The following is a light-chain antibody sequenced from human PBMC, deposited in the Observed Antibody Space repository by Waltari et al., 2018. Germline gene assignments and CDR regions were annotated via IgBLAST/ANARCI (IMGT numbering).Light chain of an antibody. CDR3: CSYTTFSTLV. CDR2: EDT. Sequence: QSALTQPASVSGSPGQSITISCTGRSSDVGNYTLFPWSQQYPGKVPKLMIYEDTKRPSGLSDRFYGSKSGNTASLTISGLQAEDEADYYCCSYTTFSTLVFGAGTKVTVL. CDR1: SSDVGNYTL. V-gene: IGLV2-23*01. J-gene: IGLJ2*01.